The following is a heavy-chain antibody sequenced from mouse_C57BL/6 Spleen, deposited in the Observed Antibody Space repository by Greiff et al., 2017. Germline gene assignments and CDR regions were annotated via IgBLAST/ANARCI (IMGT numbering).Heavy chain of an antibody. CDR3: AREEHYYGSSYWFAY. CDR2: IYPGSGST. J-gene: IGHJ3*01. V-gene: IGHV1-55*01. D-gene: IGHD1-1*01. Sequence: QVQLQQPGAELVKPGASVKMSCKASGYTFTSYWITWVKQRPGQGLEWIGDIYPGSGSTNYNEKFKSKATLTVDTSSSTAYMQLSSLTSEDSAVYYGAREEHYYGSSYWFAYWGQGTLVTVSA. CDR1: GYTFTSYW.